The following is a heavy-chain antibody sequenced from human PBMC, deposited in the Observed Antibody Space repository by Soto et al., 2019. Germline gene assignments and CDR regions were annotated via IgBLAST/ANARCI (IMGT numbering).Heavy chain of an antibody. V-gene: IGHV4-34*01. CDR1: GGSFSGYY. CDR3: ANYYGSGSYYP. CDR2: INHSGST. J-gene: IGHJ5*02. Sequence: SETLSLTCAVYGGSFSGYYWSWIRQPPGKGLEWIGEINHSGSTNYNPSLKSRVTISVDTSKNQFSLKLSSVTAADTAVYYCANYYGSGSYYPWGQGTLVTVS. D-gene: IGHD3-10*01.